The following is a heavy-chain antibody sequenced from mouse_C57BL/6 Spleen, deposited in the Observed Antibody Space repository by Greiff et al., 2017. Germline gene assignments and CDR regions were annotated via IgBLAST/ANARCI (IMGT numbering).Heavy chain of an antibody. CDR1: GFTFSDYG. CDR3: AIYDYDEVDAMDY. CDR2: ISSGSSTI. J-gene: IGHJ4*01. Sequence: DVQLVESGGGLVKPGGSLKLSCAASGFTFSDYGMHWVRQAPEKGLEWVAYISSGSSTIYYADTVKGRFTISRDNAKNTLFLQMTSLRSEDTAMYYCAIYDYDEVDAMDYWGQGTSVTVSS. D-gene: IGHD2-4*01. V-gene: IGHV5-17*01.